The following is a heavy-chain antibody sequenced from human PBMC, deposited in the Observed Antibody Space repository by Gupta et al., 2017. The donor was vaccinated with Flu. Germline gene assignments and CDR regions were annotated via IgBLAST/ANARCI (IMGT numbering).Heavy chain of an antibody. CDR3: AKEPQTYDFWSGYYERGGIDY. J-gene: IGHJ4*02. CDR2: ISYDGSNK. CDR1: GFTFSSYG. D-gene: IGHD3-3*01. V-gene: IGHV3-30*18. Sequence: QVQLVESGGGVVQPGRSLRLSCAASGFTFSSYGMHWVRQAPGKGLEWVAVISYDGSNKYYADSVKGRFTISRDNSKNTLYLQMNSLRAEDTAVYYCAKEPQTYDFWSGYYERGGIDYWGQGTLVTVSS.